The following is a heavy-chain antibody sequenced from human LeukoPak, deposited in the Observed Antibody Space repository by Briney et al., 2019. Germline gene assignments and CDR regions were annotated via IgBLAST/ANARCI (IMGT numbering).Heavy chain of an antibody. CDR1: GFTFDDYA. CDR2: ISWNSGSI. CDR3: AKRQSDGAFDI. Sequence: GGSLRLSCAASGFTFDDYAMHWVRQAPGKGLEWVSGISWNSGSIGYADSVKGRFTISRDNAKNSLYLQMNSLRAEDTALYYCAKRQSDGAFDIWGQGTMVTVSS. J-gene: IGHJ3*02. V-gene: IGHV3-9*01.